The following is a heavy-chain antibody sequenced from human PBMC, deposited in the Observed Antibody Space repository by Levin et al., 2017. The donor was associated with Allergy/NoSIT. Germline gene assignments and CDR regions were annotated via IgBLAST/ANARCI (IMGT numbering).Heavy chain of an antibody. V-gene: IGHV4-39*01. CDR2: IYYSGST. J-gene: IGHJ4*02. D-gene: IGHD6-19*01. CDR3: ARHGGSSGWYAFDY. Sequence: GSLRLSCTVSGGSISSSSYYWGWIRQPPGKGLEWIGSIYYSGSTYYNPSLKSRVTISVDTSKNQFSLKLSSVTAADTAVYYCARHGGSSGWYAFDYWGQGTLVTVSS. CDR1: GGSISSSSYY.